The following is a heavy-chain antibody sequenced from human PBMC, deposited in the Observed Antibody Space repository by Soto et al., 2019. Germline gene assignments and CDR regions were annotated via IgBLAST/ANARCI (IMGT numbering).Heavy chain of an antibody. V-gene: IGHV3-33*01. CDR1: GFTFSSYG. J-gene: IGHJ4*02. CDR3: ARVGPSQEFDY. CDR2: IWYDGSNK. Sequence: QVQLVESGGGVVQPGRSLRLSCAASGFTFSSYGMHWVRQAPGKGLEWVAVIWYDGSNKYYADSVKGRFTISRDNSKNTLYLQMNSLRDEDTAVYYCARVGPSQEFDYWGQGTLVTVSS.